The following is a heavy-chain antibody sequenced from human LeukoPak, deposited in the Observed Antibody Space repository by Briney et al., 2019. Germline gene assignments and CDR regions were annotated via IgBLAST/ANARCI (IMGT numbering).Heavy chain of an antibody. D-gene: IGHD2-2*02. J-gene: IGHJ6*02. CDR3: AGDPGYCSSTSCYRRRRGDYYYGMDV. CDR1: GYTFTGYY. CDR2: INPNSGGT. V-gene: IGHV1-2*02. Sequence: ASVKVSCKASGYTFTGYYMHWVRQAPGQGLEWMGWINPNSGGTNYAQKFQGRVTMTRDTSISTAYMELSRLRSDDTAVYYCAGDPGYCSSTSCYRRRRGDYYYGMDVWGQGTTVTVSS.